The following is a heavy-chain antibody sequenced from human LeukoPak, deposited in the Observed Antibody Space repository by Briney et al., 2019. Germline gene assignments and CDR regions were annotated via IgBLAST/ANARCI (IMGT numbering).Heavy chain of an antibody. CDR1: GFTFSSYG. CDR3: ARGTYYYDSSGFLFDY. Sequence: GRSLRLSCAASGFTFSSYGMHWVRQAPGKGLEWVALISYDGSNKYYADSVKGRFTISRDNSKNTLYLQMNSLRAEDTAVYYCARGTYYYDSSGFLFDYWGQGTLVTVSS. CDR2: ISYDGSNK. J-gene: IGHJ4*02. D-gene: IGHD3-22*01. V-gene: IGHV3-30*03.